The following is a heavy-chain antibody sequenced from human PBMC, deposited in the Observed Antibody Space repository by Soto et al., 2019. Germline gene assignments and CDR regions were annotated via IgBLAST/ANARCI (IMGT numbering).Heavy chain of an antibody. CDR2: ISAYNGNT. V-gene: IGHV1-18*01. D-gene: IGHD6-19*01. CDR1: GYTFTSYG. J-gene: IGHJ4*02. CDR3: AILPSIAVAGSYFDY. Sequence: GASVKVSCKASGYTFTSYGISWVRQAPGQRLEWMGWISAYNGNTNYAQKLKGRVTMTTDTSTSTAYMELRSLTSDDAAVYYCAILPSIAVAGSYFDYWGQGTLVT.